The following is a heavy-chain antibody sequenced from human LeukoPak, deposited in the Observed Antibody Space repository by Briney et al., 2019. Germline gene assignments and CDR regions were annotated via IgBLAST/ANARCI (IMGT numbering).Heavy chain of an antibody. J-gene: IGHJ4*02. CDR2: IKQDGSEK. CDR1: GFTFSSYW. Sequence: GGSLRLSCAASGFTFSSYWMSWVRQAPGKGLEWVANIKQDGSEKYYVDSVKGRFTISRDNAKNSLYLQMNSLRAEDTAGYYCARELGSGSYYIADYWGQGTLVTVSS. V-gene: IGHV3-7*01. D-gene: IGHD3-10*01. CDR3: ARELGSGSYYIADY.